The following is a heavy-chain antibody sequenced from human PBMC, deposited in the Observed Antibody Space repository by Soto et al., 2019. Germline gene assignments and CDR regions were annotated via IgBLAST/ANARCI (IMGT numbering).Heavy chain of an antibody. CDR3: ARKLRRRSYYFDY. CDR1: GGTFSSYT. Sequence: QVQLVQSGAEVKKPGSSVKVSCKASGGTFSSYTISWVRQAPGQGPEWMGRIIPILGIANYAQKFQGRVTITADKSTSTAYMELSSLRSEDTAVYYCARKLRRRSYYFDYWGQGTLVTVSS. D-gene: IGHD4-17*01. V-gene: IGHV1-69*02. CDR2: IIPILGIA. J-gene: IGHJ4*02.